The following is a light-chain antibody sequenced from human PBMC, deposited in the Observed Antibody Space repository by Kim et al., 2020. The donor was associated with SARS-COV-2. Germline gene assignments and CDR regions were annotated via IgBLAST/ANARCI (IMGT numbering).Light chain of an antibody. CDR3: QQSYSTPRT. J-gene: IGKJ1*01. CDR1: QSIRGS. Sequence: ASVGDTVTITCRARQSIRGSLNWYQQRPGKAPKVLIRGASKLQSGVPSRFSGGGSGTYFTLTISSLQREDFADYYCQQSYSTPRTFGQGTKVDIK. V-gene: IGKV1-39*01. CDR2: GAS.